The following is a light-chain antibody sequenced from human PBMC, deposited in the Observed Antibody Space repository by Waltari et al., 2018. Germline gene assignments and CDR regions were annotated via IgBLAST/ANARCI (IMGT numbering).Light chain of an antibody. CDR1: QSVSSSY. V-gene: IGKV3-20*01. Sequence: EMVLTQSPGTLSLSPGERATLSCRASQSVSSSYLAWYQQKPGQAPWLLIYGASSRATGIPDRFSGSGSVTDFTLTISRLEPEDFAVYYCQQYGSSPLYTFGQGTKLEIK. J-gene: IGKJ2*01. CDR2: GAS. CDR3: QQYGSSPLYT.